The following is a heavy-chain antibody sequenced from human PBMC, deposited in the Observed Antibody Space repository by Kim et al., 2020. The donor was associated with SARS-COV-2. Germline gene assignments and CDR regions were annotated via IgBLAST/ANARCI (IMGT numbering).Heavy chain of an antibody. CDR2: IKQDGSEK. Sequence: GGSLRLSCAASGFTFSSYWMSWVRQAPGKGLEWVANIKQDGSEKYYVDSVKGRFTISRDNAKNSLYLQMNSLRAEDTTVYYCAREGDNPWGQLWKYYYYYGMDVWGQGTTVTVSS. CDR1: GFTFSSYW. D-gene: IGHD5-18*01. J-gene: IGHJ6*02. V-gene: IGHV3-7*01. CDR3: AREGDNPWGQLWKYYYYYGMDV.